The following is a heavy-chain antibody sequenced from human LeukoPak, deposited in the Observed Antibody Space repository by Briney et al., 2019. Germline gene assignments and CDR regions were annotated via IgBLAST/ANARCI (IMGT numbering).Heavy chain of an antibody. CDR1: GGSISSYY. J-gene: IGHJ4*02. D-gene: IGHD2-15*01. CDR3: AKAVSVGVAATYFDY. V-gene: IGHV4-59*01. CDR2: IYYSGST. Sequence: SETLSLTCTVSGGSISSYYWSWIRQPPGKGLEWIGYIYYSGSTNYNPSLKSRVTISVDTSKNQFSLKLSSVTAADTAVYYCAKAVSVGVAATYFDYWGQGTLVTVSS.